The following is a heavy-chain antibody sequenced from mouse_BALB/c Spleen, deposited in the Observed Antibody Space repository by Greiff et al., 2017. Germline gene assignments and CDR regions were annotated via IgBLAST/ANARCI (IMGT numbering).Heavy chain of an antibody. CDR1: GFTFSSYG. V-gene: IGHV5-6*01. Sequence: EVQRVESGGDLVKPGGSLKLSCAASGFTFSSYGMSWVRQTPDKRLEWVATISSGGSYTYYPDSVKGRFTISRDNAKNTLYLQMSSLKSEDTAMYYCARQDPLYGNYIDYWGQGTTLTVSS. J-gene: IGHJ2*01. D-gene: IGHD2-1*01. CDR3: ARQDPLYGNYIDY. CDR2: ISSGGSYT.